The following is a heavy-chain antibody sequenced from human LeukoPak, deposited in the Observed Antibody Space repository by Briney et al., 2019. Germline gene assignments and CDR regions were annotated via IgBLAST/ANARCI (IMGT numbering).Heavy chain of an antibody. Sequence: SETLSLACTVSGGSISSNSYYWGWIRQAPGKGLEWIGSIYYSGSTYYNPSLKSRVTISVDTSKNQFSLNLSSVTAADTAVYYCARTFSESYYYYGMDVWGQGTTVTVSS. CDR3: ARTFSESYYYYGMDV. V-gene: IGHV4-39*01. D-gene: IGHD1-26*01. CDR1: GGSISSNSYY. CDR2: IYYSGST. J-gene: IGHJ6*02.